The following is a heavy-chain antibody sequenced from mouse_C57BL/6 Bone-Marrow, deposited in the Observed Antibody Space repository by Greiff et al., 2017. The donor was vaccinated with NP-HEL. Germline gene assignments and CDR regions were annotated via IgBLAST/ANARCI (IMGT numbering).Heavy chain of an antibody. V-gene: IGHV1-69*01. CDR3: ARGDYYGSRGYFDY. CDR2: IDPSDSYT. D-gene: IGHD1-1*01. Sequence: QVQLQQPGAELVMPGASVKLSCKASGYTFTSYWMHWVKQRPGQGLEWIGEIDPSDSYTNYNQKFKGKSTLTVDKSSSTAYMQLSSLTSEDSAVYYCARGDYYGSRGYFDYWGQGTTLTVSS. J-gene: IGHJ2*01. CDR1: GYTFTSYW.